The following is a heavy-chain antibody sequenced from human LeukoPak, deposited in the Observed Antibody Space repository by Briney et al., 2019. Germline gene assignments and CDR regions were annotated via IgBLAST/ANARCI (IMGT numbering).Heavy chain of an antibody. CDR2: IYYSGST. D-gene: IGHD3/OR15-3a*01. Sequence: NPSETLSLTCTVSGGSISSGGYYWSWIRQHPGKGLEWIGYIYYSGSTYYNPSLKSRVTISVDTSKNQFSLKLSSVTAADTAVYYCARDGLLGYFDYWGQGTLVTVSS. CDR1: GGSISSGGYY. CDR3: ARDGLLGYFDY. V-gene: IGHV4-31*03. J-gene: IGHJ4*02.